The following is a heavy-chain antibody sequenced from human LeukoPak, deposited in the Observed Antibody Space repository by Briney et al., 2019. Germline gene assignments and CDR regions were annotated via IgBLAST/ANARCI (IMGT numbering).Heavy chain of an antibody. D-gene: IGHD1-26*01. V-gene: IGHV3-30*02. CDR1: GFTFSSYG. CDR3: AKVGAPHTYSLDY. Sequence: GGSLRLSCAASGFTFSSYGMHWVRQAPGKGLEWVAFIRYDGSNKYYADSVKGRFTISRDNSKNTLYLQMNSLRAEDTAVYYCAKVGAPHTYSLDYWGQGTLVTASS. CDR2: IRYDGSNK. J-gene: IGHJ4*02.